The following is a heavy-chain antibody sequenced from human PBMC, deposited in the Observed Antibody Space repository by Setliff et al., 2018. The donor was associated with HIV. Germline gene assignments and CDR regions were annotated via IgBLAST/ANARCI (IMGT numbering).Heavy chain of an antibody. D-gene: IGHD5-18*01. CDR1: GFIFSSYW. Sequence: PGGSLRLSCTASGFIFSSYWMSWVRQAPGKGLEWVANIKQGGSEKYYADSVKGRFTMSRDNAKNSLFLQMHSLRAEDTAVYYCARVADGYNSYFDYWGQGTVVTVSS. CDR2: IKQGGSEK. J-gene: IGHJ4*02. CDR3: ARVADGYNSYFDY. V-gene: IGHV3-7*01.